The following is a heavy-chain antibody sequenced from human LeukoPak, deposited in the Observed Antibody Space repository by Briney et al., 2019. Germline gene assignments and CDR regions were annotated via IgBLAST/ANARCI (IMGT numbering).Heavy chain of an antibody. V-gene: IGHV3-21*01. CDR3: ATGPPSGRYYFAC. J-gene: IGHJ4*02. CDR1: GFTFSNSS. CDR2: ITSGSSYI. Sequence: GGSLRLSCSASGFTFSNSSMNWVRQAPGKGLGWVSSITSGSSYISYTDSVKGRFTISRDNAKNSVYLEMSRLRAEDTAVYYCATGPPSGRYYFACRGQGTLVTVPS. D-gene: IGHD2-15*01.